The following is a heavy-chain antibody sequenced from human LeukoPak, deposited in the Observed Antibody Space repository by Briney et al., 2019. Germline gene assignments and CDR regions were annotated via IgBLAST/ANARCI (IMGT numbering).Heavy chain of an antibody. J-gene: IGHJ4*02. V-gene: IGHV4-61*02. Sequence: SETLSLTCAVSGGSISSGNYYWSWIRQPAGKGLEWIGRIYTSGSTNYNPSLKSRVTISIDTSKNQFSLKLSSVTAADTAVYYCARAMVTSYYFDYWGQGTLVTVSS. CDR3: ARAMVTSYYFDY. CDR1: GGSISSGNYY. D-gene: IGHD4-17*01. CDR2: IYTSGST.